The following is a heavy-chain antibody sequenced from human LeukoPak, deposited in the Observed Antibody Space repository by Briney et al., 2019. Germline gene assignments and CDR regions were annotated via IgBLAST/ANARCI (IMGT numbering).Heavy chain of an antibody. CDR2: ISYDGSNK. V-gene: IGHV3-30-3*01. J-gene: IGHJ4*02. D-gene: IGHD5-24*01. CDR1: GFTFSGYP. CDR3: TRVGYIDEGIDY. Sequence: GGSLRLSCAASGFTFSGYPIHWVRQAPGKGLEWVAVISYDGSNKYYADSVKGRFTISRDNSKNTLYLQMNSLRAEDTAIYYCTRVGYIDEGIDYWGQGTLVTVSS.